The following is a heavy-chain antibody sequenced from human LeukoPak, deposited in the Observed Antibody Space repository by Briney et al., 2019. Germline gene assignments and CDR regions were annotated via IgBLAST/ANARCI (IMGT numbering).Heavy chain of an antibody. D-gene: IGHD5-12*01. CDR1: GFTFDDYA. J-gene: IGHJ4*02. V-gene: IGHV3-9*01. Sequence: GRSLRLSCTASGFTFDDYAMHWVRQAPGKGLEWVSGISWNSGSIGYADSVKGRFTISRDNAKNSLYLQMNSLRAEDTAVYYCARGGYASWYFDYWGQGTLVTVSS. CDR3: ARGGYASWYFDY. CDR2: ISWNSGSI.